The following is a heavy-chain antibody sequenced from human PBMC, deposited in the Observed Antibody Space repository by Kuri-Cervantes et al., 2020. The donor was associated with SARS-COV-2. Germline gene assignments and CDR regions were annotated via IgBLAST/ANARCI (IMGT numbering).Heavy chain of an antibody. D-gene: IGHD6-19*01. J-gene: IGHJ4*02. Sequence: SETLSLTCTVSGGSISSYYWGWIRQPPGKGLEWIGSIYYSGSTYYNPSLKSRVTISVDTSKNQFSLKLSSVTAADTAVYYSARHPHAVAGPIDYWGQGTLVTVSS. CDR1: GGSISSYY. CDR2: IYYSGST. CDR3: ARHPHAVAGPIDY. V-gene: IGHV4-39*01.